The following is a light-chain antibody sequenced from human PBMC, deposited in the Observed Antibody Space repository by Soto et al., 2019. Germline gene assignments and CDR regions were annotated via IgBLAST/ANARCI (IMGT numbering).Light chain of an antibody. J-gene: IGLJ2*01. CDR1: SSDVGGYNY. CDR2: EVS. CDR3: SSYGGSNTVV. V-gene: IGLV2-8*01. Sequence: QSVLTQPPSASGSPGQSVTISCTGSSSDVGGYNYVSWYQQHPGKAPKLMFYEVSKRPSGVPDRLSGSKSGNTASLTVSGLQAEDEADYYCSSYGGSNTVVFGGRTKLTVL.